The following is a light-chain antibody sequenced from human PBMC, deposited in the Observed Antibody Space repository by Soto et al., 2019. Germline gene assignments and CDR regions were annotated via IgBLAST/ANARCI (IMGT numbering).Light chain of an antibody. CDR3: QQSGSSPWT. CDR1: QSVSSSY. CDR2: GAS. V-gene: IGKV3-20*01. Sequence: EIVLTQSPGTLSLSPGQRATLSCRASQSVSSSYLAWYQQRPGQAPRHLIYGASSRATGIPDRFSGSGSGTDFTLTISRLEPEDFAVYYCQQSGSSPWTFGQGTKVEIK. J-gene: IGKJ1*01.